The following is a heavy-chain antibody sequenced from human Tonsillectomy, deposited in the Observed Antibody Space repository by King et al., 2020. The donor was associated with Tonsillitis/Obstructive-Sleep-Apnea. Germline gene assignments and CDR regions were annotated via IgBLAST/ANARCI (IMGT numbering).Heavy chain of an antibody. V-gene: IGHV5-10-1*03. Sequence: VQLVESGAEVKKPGESLRISCKGSGDSFISYWISWVRQMPGKGLEWMGRIDPSDSYVNYSPSFQGHVTISADKSITTAYLQWSSRKASDTAMYYCARTSSDNYGHYSYTMDVWGRGTTVTVSS. CDR2: IDPSDSYV. CDR3: ARTSSDNYGHYSYTMDV. CDR1: GDSFISYW. J-gene: IGHJ6*02. D-gene: IGHD4-11*01.